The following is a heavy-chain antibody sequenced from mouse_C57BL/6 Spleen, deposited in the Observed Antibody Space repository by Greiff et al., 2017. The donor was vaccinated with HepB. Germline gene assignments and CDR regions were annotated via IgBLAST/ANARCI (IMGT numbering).Heavy chain of an antibody. CDR2: IDPSDSYT. D-gene: IGHD2-4*01. J-gene: IGHJ1*03. CDR1: GYTFTSYW. Sequence: QVQLQQPGAELVMPGASVKLSCKASGYTFTSYWMHWVKQRPGQGLEWIGEIDPSDSYTNYNQKFKGKSTLTVDKSSSTAYMQLSSLTSEDSAVYYCASTMIPYWYFDVWGTVTTVTVSS. CDR3: ASTMIPYWYFDV. V-gene: IGHV1-69*01.